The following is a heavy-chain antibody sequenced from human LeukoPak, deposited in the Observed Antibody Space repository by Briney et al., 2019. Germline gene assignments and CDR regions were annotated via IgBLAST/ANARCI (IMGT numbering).Heavy chain of an antibody. CDR1: GGSISNSSSY. Sequence: SETLSLTCTVSGGSISNSSSYWGWIHQPPGKGLEWIGSIYYSGSTYYNPSLKSRVTISVDTSKNQFSLKLSSVTAADTAVYYCAKSSYSIFDYWGQGTLVTVSS. V-gene: IGHV4-39*07. D-gene: IGHD5-18*01. J-gene: IGHJ4*02. CDR3: AKSSYSIFDY. CDR2: IYYSGST.